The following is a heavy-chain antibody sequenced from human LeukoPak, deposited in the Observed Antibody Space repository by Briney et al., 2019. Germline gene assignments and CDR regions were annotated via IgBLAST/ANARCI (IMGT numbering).Heavy chain of an antibody. V-gene: IGHV3-23*01. J-gene: IGHJ3*02. CDR3: AKVSARRGDAFDI. Sequence: GGSPRLSCAASGFTFSSYAMSWVRQAPGKGLEWVSAISGSGGSTYYADSVKGRFTISRDNSKNTLYLQMNSLRAEDTAVYYCAKVSARRGDAFDIWGQGTMVTVSS. D-gene: IGHD3-10*01. CDR1: GFTFSSYA. CDR2: ISGSGGST.